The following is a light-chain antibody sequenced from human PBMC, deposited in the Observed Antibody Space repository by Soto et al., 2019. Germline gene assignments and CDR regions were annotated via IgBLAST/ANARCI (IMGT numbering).Light chain of an antibody. CDR1: QGIRYD. Sequence: DIQMTQSPSSLSASVGDRVTITCRACQGIRYDLGWYQQKPGKAPKRLIYAASSLQSGVPSRFIGAGSGTAFTLTISTLHPADFATYYNLQHNSYPPTFGQGTKLQIK. CDR3: LQHNSYPPT. CDR2: AAS. V-gene: IGKV1-17*01. J-gene: IGKJ2*01.